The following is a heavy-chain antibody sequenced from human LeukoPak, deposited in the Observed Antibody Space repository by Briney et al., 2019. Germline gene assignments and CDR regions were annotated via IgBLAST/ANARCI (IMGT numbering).Heavy chain of an antibody. V-gene: IGHV5-51*01. Sequence: PGESLKISCKGSGYSFTSYWIGWVRPMPGKGLEWMGIIYPGDSDTRYSPSFQGQVTISADKSISTAYLQWSSLKAQDTAMYYCARGGGLLWSPVGYYFDYWGQGTLVTVSS. D-gene: IGHD3-10*01. CDR2: IYPGDSDT. J-gene: IGHJ4*02. CDR3: ARGGGLLWSPVGYYFDY. CDR1: GYSFTSYW.